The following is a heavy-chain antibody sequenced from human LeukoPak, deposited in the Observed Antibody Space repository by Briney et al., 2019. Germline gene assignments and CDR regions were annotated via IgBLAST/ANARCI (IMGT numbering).Heavy chain of an antibody. Sequence: GGDLRLSCAATGFTFSSYAMSWVRQAPGKGLEWVSAISGSGGSTYYADSVKGRFTISRDNSKNTLYLQMNSLRAEDTAVYYCAKDLFSGWYQEYYFDYWGQGTLVTVSS. CDR2: ISGSGGST. J-gene: IGHJ4*02. D-gene: IGHD6-19*01. CDR1: GFTFSSYA. V-gene: IGHV3-23*01. CDR3: AKDLFSGWYQEYYFDY.